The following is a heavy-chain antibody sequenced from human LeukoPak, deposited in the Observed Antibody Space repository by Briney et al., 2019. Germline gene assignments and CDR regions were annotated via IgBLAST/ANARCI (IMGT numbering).Heavy chain of an antibody. J-gene: IGHJ4*02. D-gene: IGHD6-13*01. V-gene: IGHV4-59*01. Sequence: SETLSLTCTVSGGSISSYYWSWIRQPPGKGLEWIGYIYYSGSTNYNPSLKSRVTISVDTSKNQFSLKLSSVPAADTAMYFCARGGAAAGVYYFDYWGQGTLVTVSS. CDR1: GGSISSYY. CDR3: ARGGAAAGVYYFDY. CDR2: IYYSGST.